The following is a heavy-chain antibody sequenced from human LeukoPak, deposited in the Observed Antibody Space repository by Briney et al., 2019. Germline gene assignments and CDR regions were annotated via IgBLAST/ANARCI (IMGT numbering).Heavy chain of an antibody. Sequence: GGSLRLSCAASGFTVSSNYMSWVRQAPGEGLEWVANIKQDGSEKHYVDSVRGRFTISRDNAKNSLFLQMNSLRAEDTAVYYCARDNSVRDEAWWFNPWGQGTLVTVSS. J-gene: IGHJ5*02. CDR3: ARDNSVRDEAWWFNP. CDR2: IKQDGSEK. CDR1: GFTVSSNY. V-gene: IGHV3-7*03. D-gene: IGHD5-24*01.